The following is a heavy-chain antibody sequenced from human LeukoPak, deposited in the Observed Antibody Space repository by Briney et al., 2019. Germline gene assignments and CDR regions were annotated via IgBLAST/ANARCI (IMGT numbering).Heavy chain of an antibody. J-gene: IGHJ4*02. Sequence: SETLSLTCTVSGGSISSYYWSWIRQPPGKGLEWIGYIYYSGSTNYNPSLKSRVTISVDTSKNQFSLKLSSVTAADTAVYYCARANFWSGYSNFDYWGQGTLVTVSS. CDR2: IYYSGST. CDR3: ARANFWSGYSNFDY. D-gene: IGHD3-3*01. V-gene: IGHV4-59*12. CDR1: GGSISSYY.